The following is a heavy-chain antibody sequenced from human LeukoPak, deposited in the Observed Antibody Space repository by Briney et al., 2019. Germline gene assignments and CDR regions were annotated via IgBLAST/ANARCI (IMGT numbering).Heavy chain of an antibody. D-gene: IGHD3-22*01. CDR2: ISSSSSYI. Sequence: PGGSLRLSCAASGFTFSSYSMNWVRQAPGKGLEWVSSISSSSSYIYYAGSVKGRFTISRDNAKNSLYLQMNSLRAEDTAVYYCARDPRTYDSSGYPDAVDYWGQGTLVTVSS. CDR3: ARDPRTYDSSGYPDAVDY. CDR1: GFTFSSYS. J-gene: IGHJ4*02. V-gene: IGHV3-21*01.